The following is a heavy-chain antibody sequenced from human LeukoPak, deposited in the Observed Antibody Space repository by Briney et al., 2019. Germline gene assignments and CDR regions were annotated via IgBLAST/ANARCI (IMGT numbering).Heavy chain of an antibody. CDR3: AKGSYYDSSGYFDY. CDR1: GFTFSGYG. D-gene: IGHD3-22*01. Sequence: GGSLRLSCAASGFTFSGYGMHWVRQAPGKGLEWVAVISYGGSNKYYADSVKGRFTISRDNSKNTLYLQMNSLRAEDTAVYYCAKGSYYDSSGYFDYWGQGTLVTVSS. J-gene: IGHJ4*02. V-gene: IGHV3-30*18. CDR2: ISYGGSNK.